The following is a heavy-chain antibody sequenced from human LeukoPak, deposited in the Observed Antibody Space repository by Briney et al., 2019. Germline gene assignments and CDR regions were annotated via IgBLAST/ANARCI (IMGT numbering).Heavy chain of an antibody. J-gene: IGHJ4*02. CDR3: AKDYIGYDQDFDY. Sequence: GGSLRLSCAASGFTFSSYAMSWVSQAPGKGLEWVSSISGSGISTYYANSVKGRFSISRDNSKNTLDLQMNSLGAEDTAVYFCAKDYIGYDQDFDYWGQGTLVTVSS. V-gene: IGHV3-23*01. CDR2: ISGSGIST. CDR1: GFTFSSYA. D-gene: IGHD2-2*01.